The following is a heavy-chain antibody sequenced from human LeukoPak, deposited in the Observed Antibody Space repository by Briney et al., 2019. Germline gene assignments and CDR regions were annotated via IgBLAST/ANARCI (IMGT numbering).Heavy chain of an antibody. V-gene: IGHV1-2*02. CDR1: GYTFTRYY. J-gene: IGHJ5*02. CDR3: ARDPVPYYDFWSGYYVLDWFDP. Sequence: ASVKVSCKASGYTFTRYYMHWVRQAPGQGLEWMGWINPNSGGTNYAQKFQGRVTMTRDTSISTAYMELSRLRSDDTAVYYCARDPVPYYDFWSGYYVLDWFDPWGQGTLVTVSS. CDR2: INPNSGGT. D-gene: IGHD3-3*01.